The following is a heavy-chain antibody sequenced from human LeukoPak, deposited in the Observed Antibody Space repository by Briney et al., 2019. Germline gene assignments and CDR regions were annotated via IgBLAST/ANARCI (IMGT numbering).Heavy chain of an antibody. V-gene: IGHV3-23*01. D-gene: IGHD3-22*01. Sequence: PGGSLRLSCAASGFTFSSYAMSWVRQAPGKGLEWVSAISGSGGSTYYADSVKGRFTISRDNSKNTLYLQMNSLRAEDTAVYYCAKEGGENMIVANYFDYWGQGTLVTVSS. CDR1: GFTFSSYA. CDR2: ISGSGGST. CDR3: AKEGGENMIVANYFDY. J-gene: IGHJ4*02.